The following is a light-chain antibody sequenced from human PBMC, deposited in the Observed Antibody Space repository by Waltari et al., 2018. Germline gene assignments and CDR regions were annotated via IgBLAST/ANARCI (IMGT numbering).Light chain of an antibody. CDR3: SSYTSSSTLA. J-gene: IGLJ2*01. V-gene: IGLV2-14*03. CDR1: SGDVGGYKY. Sequence: QSALTQPASVSGSPGQSITISCTGTSGDVGGYKYVSWYQQHPGKAPKLMIYDVTNRPSWVSTRFSGSQSGNTASLTISGLQAEDEADYYCSSYTSSSTLAFGGGTKLTVL. CDR2: DVT.